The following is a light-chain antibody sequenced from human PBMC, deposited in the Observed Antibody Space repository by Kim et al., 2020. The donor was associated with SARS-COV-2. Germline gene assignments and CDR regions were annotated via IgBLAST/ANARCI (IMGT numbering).Light chain of an antibody. CDR1: QSVSSN. Sequence: EIVMTQSPATLSVSPGERATLSCRASQSVSSNLAWYQQKPGQAPRLLIYGAFTRATGIPARSSGSGSGSEFTLTISSLQSEDFAVYYCQQYSDWPTFGQGTKVDIK. J-gene: IGKJ1*01. CDR2: GAF. V-gene: IGKV3-15*01. CDR3: QQYSDWPT.